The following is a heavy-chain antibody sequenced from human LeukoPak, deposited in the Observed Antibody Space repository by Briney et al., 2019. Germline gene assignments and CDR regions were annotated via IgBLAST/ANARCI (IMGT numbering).Heavy chain of an antibody. CDR2: IIPIFGTA. D-gene: IGHD4-23*01. Sequence: GASVKVSCKASGGTFSNHGFSWVRQAPGQGLEWMGGIIPIFGTANYAQKFQGRVTITADKSTSTAYMELSSLRSEDTAVYYCASCSTVVTPFRLDYWGQGTLVTVSS. CDR1: GGTFSNHG. J-gene: IGHJ4*02. V-gene: IGHV1-69*06. CDR3: ASCSTVVTPFRLDY.